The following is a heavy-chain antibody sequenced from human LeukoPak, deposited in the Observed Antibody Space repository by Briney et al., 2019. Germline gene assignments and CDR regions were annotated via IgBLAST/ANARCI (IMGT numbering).Heavy chain of an antibody. D-gene: IGHD3-16*01. Sequence: SVKVSCKASGGTFSSYAISWVRQAPGQGLEWMGGIIPIFGTANYAQKFQGRVTITADESTSTAYMELSSLRSEDTAVYYCAREGVGELSFDYWGHGTLVTVSS. CDR3: AREGVGELSFDY. CDR2: IIPIFGTA. J-gene: IGHJ4*01. CDR1: GGTFSSYA. V-gene: IGHV1-69*01.